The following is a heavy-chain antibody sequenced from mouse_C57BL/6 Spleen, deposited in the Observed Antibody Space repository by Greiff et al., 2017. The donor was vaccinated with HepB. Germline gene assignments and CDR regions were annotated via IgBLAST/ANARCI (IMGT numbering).Heavy chain of an antibody. CDR1: GYTFTSYG. J-gene: IGHJ3*01. V-gene: IGHV1-81*01. CDR3: ARSRPGTAFFFAY. Sequence: QVQLQQSGAELARPGASVKLSCKASGYTFTSYGISWVKQRTGQGLEWIGEIYPRSGNTYYNEKFKGKATLTADKSSSTAYMELRSLTSEDSAVYFCARSRPGTAFFFAYWGQGTLVTVSA. D-gene: IGHD3-3*01. CDR2: IYPRSGNT.